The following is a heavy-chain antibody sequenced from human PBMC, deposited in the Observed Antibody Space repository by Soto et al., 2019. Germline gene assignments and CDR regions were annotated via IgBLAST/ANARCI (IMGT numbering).Heavy chain of an antibody. Sequence: VGSLRLSCAASGFTFSDYAMSWVRQVPGKGLEWVSTVGFTNSKTKYADSVKGRFTVSRDDSTNTVYLEMHNLRAEDTAVYYCARVRSSSSWYGGMDVWGQGTTVTVSS. CDR2: VGFTNSKT. CDR3: ARVRSSSSWYGGMDV. CDR1: GFTFSDYA. J-gene: IGHJ6*02. V-gene: IGHV3-23*01. D-gene: IGHD6-13*01.